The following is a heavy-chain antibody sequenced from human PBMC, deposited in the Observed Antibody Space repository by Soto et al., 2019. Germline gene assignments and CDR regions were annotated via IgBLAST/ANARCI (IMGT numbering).Heavy chain of an antibody. Sequence: SGGSISSGGYSWSWIRQPPGKGLEWIGYIYHSGSTYYNPSLKSRVTISVDRSKNQFSLKLSSVTAADTAVYYCARGIMVRGVEFDYWGQGTLVTVS. V-gene: IGHV4-30-2*01. CDR1: GGSISSGGYS. J-gene: IGHJ4*02. CDR2: IYHSGST. CDR3: ARGIMVRGVEFDY. D-gene: IGHD3-10*01.